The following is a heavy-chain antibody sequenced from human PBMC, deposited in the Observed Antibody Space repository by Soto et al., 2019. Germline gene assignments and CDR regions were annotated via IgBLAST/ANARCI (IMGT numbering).Heavy chain of an antibody. V-gene: IGHV4-39*01. J-gene: IGHJ5*02. CDR1: NGSISSAIDY. CDR2: IYHSGST. D-gene: IGHD3-10*01. CDR3: AGRSSLASVQVYFGEISNYNWFDP. Sequence: TSETLSLTCTVSNGSISSAIDYWGWIRQPPGKGLEWIWSIYHSGSTYYNPSLQGRVTISVDTSKNQFSLKLSSATAADTAVYFYAGRSSLASVQVYFGEISNYNWFDPWGQGTLVTSPQ.